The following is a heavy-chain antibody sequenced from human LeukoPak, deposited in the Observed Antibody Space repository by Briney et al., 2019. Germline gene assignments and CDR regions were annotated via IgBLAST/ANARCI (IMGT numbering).Heavy chain of an antibody. CDR3: ARAAEHYTAMVLNY. V-gene: IGHV3-33*01. CDR1: GFTFSSYG. J-gene: IGHJ4*02. CDR2: IWYDGSNK. D-gene: IGHD5-18*01. Sequence: GGSLRLSCAASGFTFSSYGMHWVRQAPGKGLEWVAVIWYDGSNKYYADSVKGRFTISRDNSKNTLYLQMNSLRAEDTAVYYCARAAEHYTAMVLNYWGQGTLVTVSS.